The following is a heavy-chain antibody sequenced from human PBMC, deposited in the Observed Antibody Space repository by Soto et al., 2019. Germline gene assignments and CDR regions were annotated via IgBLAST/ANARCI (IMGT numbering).Heavy chain of an antibody. V-gene: IGHV1-69*06. D-gene: IGHD6-6*01. Sequence: QVQLVQSGSEVKTPGSSVKVSCKASGGTFSSYAISWVRQAPGQGLEWMGRIIPFLGTTNYAQKIQGRLTVTAATSTNTAYMALNSLISEDTAIYYCVREGYTTSSIHSFLDSWGQGTLVTVSS. CDR1: GGTFSSYA. J-gene: IGHJ4*02. CDR2: IIPFLGTT. CDR3: VREGYTTSSIHSFLDS.